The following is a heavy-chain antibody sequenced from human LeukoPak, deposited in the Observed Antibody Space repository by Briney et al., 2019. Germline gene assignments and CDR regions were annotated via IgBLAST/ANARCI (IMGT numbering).Heavy chain of an antibody. D-gene: IGHD6-19*01. Sequence: PGGSPRLSCAASGFTFSSYEMNWVRQAPGKGLEWVSYIRSSGNTIYYADSVKGRFTISRDNAKNSLYLQMDSLRAEGTAVYYCTRDRAVGSGWYGIFDYWGQGTLVTVSS. CDR2: IRSSGNTI. CDR3: TRDRAVGSGWYGIFDY. CDR1: GFTFSSYE. V-gene: IGHV3-48*03. J-gene: IGHJ4*02.